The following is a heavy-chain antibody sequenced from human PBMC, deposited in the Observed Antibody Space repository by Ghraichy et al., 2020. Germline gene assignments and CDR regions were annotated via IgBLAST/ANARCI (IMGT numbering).Heavy chain of an antibody. CDR3: ARDVGWSAVDY. Sequence: GGSLRLSCAASRFSFRDSWMNWVRQAPGKGLEWVASMNPDGIETYYIDSVRGRFTISRDNAKSFLYLKMNSLRAEDTAMYYCARDVGWSAVDYWGPGTLVTISS. J-gene: IGHJ4*02. V-gene: IGHV3-7*03. CDR2: MNPDGIET. CDR1: RFSFRDSW. D-gene: IGHD3-3*01.